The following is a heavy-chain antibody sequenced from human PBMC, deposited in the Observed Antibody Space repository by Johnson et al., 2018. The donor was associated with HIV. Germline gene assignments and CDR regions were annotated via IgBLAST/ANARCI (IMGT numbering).Heavy chain of an antibody. V-gene: IGHV3-30*04. CDR2: ISYDAITK. CDR3: ARDWPPSPSITMTLDAFDI. CDR1: GFTFSTCA. Sequence: QVQLVESGGGVVQPGRSLRLSCAASGFTFSTCAMHWVRQAPGKGLEWVAVISYDAITKYYADSVKGRFTISRDNSKSMLHLQMNSLRTDDAAVYYCARDWPPSPSITMTLDAFDIWGQGTMVTVSS. J-gene: IGHJ3*02. D-gene: IGHD3-3*01.